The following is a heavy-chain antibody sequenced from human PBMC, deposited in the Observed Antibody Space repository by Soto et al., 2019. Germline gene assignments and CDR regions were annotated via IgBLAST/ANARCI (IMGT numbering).Heavy chain of an antibody. CDR1: GFTFDDFG. CDR2: INWDGATI. J-gene: IGHJ4*02. Sequence: EVQLVESGGGVVRPGGSLRLSCAASGFTFDDFGMSWVREAPGKGLEWVAGINWDGATIGYADSVKGRFTISRDNAKNSLYLQMSXLXAEDTALYYCARSNYYDDYWSPYDYWGQGTLVTVPS. V-gene: IGHV3-20*04. CDR3: ARSNYYDDYWSPYDY. D-gene: IGHD3-3*01.